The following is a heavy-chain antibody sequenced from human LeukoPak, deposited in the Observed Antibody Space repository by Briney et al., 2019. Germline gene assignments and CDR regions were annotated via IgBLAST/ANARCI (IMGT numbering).Heavy chain of an antibody. Sequence: GSPKVSCKASGYSFSDYFIHWVRQAPGDGAEGMGWINPKNGDSYYAQHFQGRVTMARDTSISTVYMELSGLRSGDTAVYYCAREGIAASRYFDLWGQGSLVTVS. CDR2: INPKNGDS. CDR1: GYSFSDYF. V-gene: IGHV1-2*02. CDR3: AREGIAASRYFDL. D-gene: IGHD6-13*01. J-gene: IGHJ4*02.